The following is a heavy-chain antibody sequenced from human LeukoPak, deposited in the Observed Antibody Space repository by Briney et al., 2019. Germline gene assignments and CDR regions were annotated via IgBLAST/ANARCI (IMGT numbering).Heavy chain of an antibody. CDR2: INQDGSEK. CDR3: VRVGAAFLDDAFDI. D-gene: IGHD2-15*01. CDR1: GFTSGNHW. J-gene: IGHJ3*02. V-gene: IGHV3-7*01. Sequence: GGSLRLSCAASGFTSGNHWMNWVRQAPGKGLEWVANINQDGSEKYYVDSVKGRFTISRDNAKNSLYLQMNSLRAEDTAVYYCVRVGAAFLDDAFDIWGQGTMVTVSS.